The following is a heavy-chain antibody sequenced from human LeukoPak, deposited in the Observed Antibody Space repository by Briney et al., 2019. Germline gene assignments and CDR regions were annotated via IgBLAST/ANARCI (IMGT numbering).Heavy chain of an antibody. CDR3: ARDKERAYYYDSSGYYLFGISFDP. D-gene: IGHD3-22*01. J-gene: IGHJ5*02. CDR2: INSDGSST. CDR1: GFTFSSYA. Sequence: PGRSLRLSCAASGFTFSSYAMHWVRQAPGKGLVWVSRINSDGSSTSYADSVKGRFTISRDNAKNTLYLQMNSLRAEDTAVYYCARDKERAYYYDSSGYYLFGISFDPWGQGTLVTVSS. V-gene: IGHV3-74*01.